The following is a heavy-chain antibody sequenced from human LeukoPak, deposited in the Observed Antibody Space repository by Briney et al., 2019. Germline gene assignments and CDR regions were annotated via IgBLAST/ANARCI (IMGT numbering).Heavy chain of an antibody. CDR1: GGSISSHY. CDR3: ARGEWFDP. Sequence: SETLSLTCTVSGGSISSHYWSWIRQPPGKGLEWIGYIYYSGSTNYNPSLKSRVTISVDTSKNQFSLKLSSVTAADTAVYYCARGEWFDPWGQGTLVTVSS. CDR2: IYYSGST. V-gene: IGHV4-59*11. D-gene: IGHD1-26*01. J-gene: IGHJ5*02.